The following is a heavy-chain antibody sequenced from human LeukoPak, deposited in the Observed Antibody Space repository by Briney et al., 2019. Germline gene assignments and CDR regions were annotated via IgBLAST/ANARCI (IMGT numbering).Heavy chain of an antibody. CDR1: GGSISSYY. Sequence: SETLSLTCTVSGGSISSYYWSWIRQPAGKGLEWIGRIYTSGSANYNPSLKSRVTMSVDTSKNQFSLKLSSVTAADTAVYYCAREESGYSYGGYYYYYMDVWGKGTTVTVSS. CDR3: AREESGYSYGGYYYYYMDV. CDR2: IYTSGSA. J-gene: IGHJ6*03. V-gene: IGHV4-4*07. D-gene: IGHD5-18*01.